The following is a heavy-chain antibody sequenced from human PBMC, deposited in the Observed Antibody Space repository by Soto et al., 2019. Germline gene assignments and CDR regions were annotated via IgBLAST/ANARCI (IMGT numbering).Heavy chain of an antibody. CDR2: TYYRSKWSN. CDR1: GDSVSSNSAT. D-gene: IGHD3-9*01. CDR3: AKLTGSGGK. V-gene: IGHV6-1*01. Sequence: SQTLSLTCAISGDSVSSNSATWDWIRQSPSRGLEWLGRTYYRSKWSNDYAVSVKSRITITPDTSKNQFSLQLSSVTPEDTAVYYCAKLTGSGGKWGQGTLVTVSS. J-gene: IGHJ4*02.